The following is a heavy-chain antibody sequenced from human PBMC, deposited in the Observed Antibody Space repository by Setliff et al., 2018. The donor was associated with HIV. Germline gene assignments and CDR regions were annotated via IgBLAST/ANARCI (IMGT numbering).Heavy chain of an antibody. V-gene: IGHV3-30*02. Sequence: PGGSLRLSCAASGFTFSHFGMHWVRQAPGKGLEWVTFIQYDGNNEYYADSVKGRFTISRDNAKNMLYLQMNSLRPEDTAVYYCAKFPVFKWFGERQGWFDLWGQGTQVTVSS. CDR3: AKFPVFKWFGERQGWFDL. D-gene: IGHD3-10*01. J-gene: IGHJ5*02. CDR1: GFTFSHFG. CDR2: IQYDGNNE.